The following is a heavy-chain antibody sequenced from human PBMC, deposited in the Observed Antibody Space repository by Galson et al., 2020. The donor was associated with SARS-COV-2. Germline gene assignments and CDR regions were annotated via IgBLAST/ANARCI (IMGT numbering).Heavy chain of an antibody. D-gene: IGHD2-8*01. V-gene: IGHV4-39*02. CDR2: ISYSGST. J-gene: IGHJ5*02. CDR1: GASISSGSYY. CDR3: AREAQCTTAGYSHMWFDP. Sequence: SETLSLTCTVSGASISSGSYYWGWVRQPPGKGLAWIGTISYSGSTYYNTSLKRRVTISADTSKNQISLKLTSVTAADTTVYYCAREAQCTTAGYSHMWFDPWGQGMLVTVSS.